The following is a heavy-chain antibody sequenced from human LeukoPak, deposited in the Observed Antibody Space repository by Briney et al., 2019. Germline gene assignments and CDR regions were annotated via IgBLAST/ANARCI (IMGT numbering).Heavy chain of an antibody. CDR3: AKDKSRLGELSSFDY. CDR1: GFTFDDYA. V-gene: IGHV3-9*01. Sequence: GRSLRLSCAASGFTFDDYAMHWVRQAPGKGLEWVSGISWNSGSIGYADSVKGRFTISRDNAKNSLYLQMNSLRAEDTALYYCAKDKSRLGELSSFDYWGQGTLVTVSS. CDR2: ISWNSGSI. D-gene: IGHD3-16*02. J-gene: IGHJ4*02.